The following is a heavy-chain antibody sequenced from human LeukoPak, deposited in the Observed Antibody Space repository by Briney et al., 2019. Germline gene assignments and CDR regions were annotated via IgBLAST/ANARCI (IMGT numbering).Heavy chain of an antibody. J-gene: IGHJ4*02. V-gene: IGHV1-69*01. D-gene: IGHD3-10*01. CDR2: IIPIFGTA. Sequence: SVKVSCKASGGTFSSYAISWVRQAPGQGLEWMVGIIPIFGTANYAQKFQGRVTITADESTSTAYMELSSLRSEDTAVYYCAREPTNYYGSGSYLPYFDYWGQGTLVTVSS. CDR3: AREPTNYYGSGSYLPYFDY. CDR1: GGTFSSYA.